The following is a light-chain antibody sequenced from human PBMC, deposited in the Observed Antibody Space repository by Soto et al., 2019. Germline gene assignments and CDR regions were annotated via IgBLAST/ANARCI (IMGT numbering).Light chain of an antibody. J-gene: IGKJ3*01. CDR2: AAS. Sequence: EIVVTQSPGILSVSPGDRATLSCRASQSVSTNLAWYQQKPGQAPTLLIYAASTRATGIPARFTGSGSGTDFHLTISSLQSVQLAVYLSQEYSKLPLFTFGPGTRVDIK. CDR1: QSVSTN. V-gene: IGKV3-15*01. CDR3: QEYSKLPLFT.